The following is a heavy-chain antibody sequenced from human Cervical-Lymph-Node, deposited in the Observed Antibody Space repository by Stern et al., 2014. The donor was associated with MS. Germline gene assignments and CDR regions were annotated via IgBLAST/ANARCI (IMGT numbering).Heavy chain of an antibody. V-gene: IGHV3-7*01. CDR1: GFTFSNYW. D-gene: IGHD1-1*01. CDR3: AKWYNYGLSDD. J-gene: IGHJ4*02. Sequence: VQLMQSGGGLVQPGGSLRLSCAASGFTFSNYWMSWVRQAPGKGLEWVANIKQDGSEKYYVDSVKGRFTISRDNAKNLLYLQMNSLRAEDTAVYYCAKWYNYGLSDDWGQGTLVTVSS. CDR2: IKQDGSEK.